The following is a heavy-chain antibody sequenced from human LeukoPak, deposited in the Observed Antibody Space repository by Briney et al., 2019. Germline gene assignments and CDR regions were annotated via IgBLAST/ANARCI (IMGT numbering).Heavy chain of an antibody. CDR3: TRGSITVDH. CDR1: GGSISSGSSY. J-gene: IGHJ4*02. Sequence: SQTLSLTCTVSGGSISSGSSYWSWLRQPTGTGLEWIGRMYTSGSTNYNPSLKSRVTISVDTSKNQFSLKMTSVTAADTAVYYCTRGSITVDHWGQGTLVTVSS. V-gene: IGHV4-61*02. D-gene: IGHD6-19*01. CDR2: MYTSGST.